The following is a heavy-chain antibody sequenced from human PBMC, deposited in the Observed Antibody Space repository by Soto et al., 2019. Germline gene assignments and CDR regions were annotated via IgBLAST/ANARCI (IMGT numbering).Heavy chain of an antibody. D-gene: IGHD1-26*01. V-gene: IGHV3-74*03. CDR3: TRGSGNSARDY. J-gene: IGHJ4*02. Sequence: GGSLRLSCAASGFTFSSYWMHWVRQVPGKGLVWVSRINTDGSITTYLDSVKGRFTISRDNAKNTLNLQMNSLRAEDTALYYCTRGSGNSARDYSGQGTLVTVSS. CDR1: GFTFSSYW. CDR2: INTDGSIT.